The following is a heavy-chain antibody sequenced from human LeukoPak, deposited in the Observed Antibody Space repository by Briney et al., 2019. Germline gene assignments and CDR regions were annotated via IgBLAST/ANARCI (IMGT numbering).Heavy chain of an antibody. Sequence: GASVKVSCKASGYTFTSYGISWVRQAPGQGLEWMGWISAYNGNTNYAQKLQGRVTMTTDTSTSTAYMELRSQRSDDTAVYYCARALVVVAATHWFDPWGQGTLVTVSS. CDR2: ISAYNGNT. CDR1: GYTFTSYG. D-gene: IGHD2-15*01. V-gene: IGHV1-18*01. CDR3: ARALVVVAATHWFDP. J-gene: IGHJ5*02.